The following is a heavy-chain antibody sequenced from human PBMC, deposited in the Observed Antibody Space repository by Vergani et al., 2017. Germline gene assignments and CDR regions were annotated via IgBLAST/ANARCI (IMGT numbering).Heavy chain of an antibody. CDR3: ASDYYDSSGYRDAFDI. D-gene: IGHD3-22*01. Sequence: QVQLQQWGAGLLKPSETLSLTCTVSGGSISSGGYYWSWIRQHPGKGLEWIGYIYYSGSTYYNPSLKSRVTISVDTSKNQFSLKLSSVTAADTAVYYCASDYYDSSGYRDAFDIWGQGTMVTVSS. V-gene: IGHV4-31*03. CDR1: GGSISSGGYY. J-gene: IGHJ3*02. CDR2: IYYSGST.